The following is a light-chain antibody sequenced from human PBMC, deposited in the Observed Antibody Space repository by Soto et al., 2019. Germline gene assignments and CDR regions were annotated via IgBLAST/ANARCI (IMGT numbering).Light chain of an antibody. CDR3: QQYDNWPWT. CDR1: QSISDT. Sequence: EIVMTQSPATLSVSPGGRATLSCRASQSISDTLAWYQQKPGQAPRLHIHGASTRAPGFPARFSGSGSGTDFTLNISSLQSEDFAVYYCQQYDNWPWTCGQGTKVEIK. CDR2: GAS. V-gene: IGKV3-15*01. J-gene: IGKJ1*01.